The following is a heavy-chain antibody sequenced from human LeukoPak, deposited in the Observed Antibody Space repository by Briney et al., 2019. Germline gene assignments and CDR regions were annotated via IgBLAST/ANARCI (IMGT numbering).Heavy chain of an antibody. V-gene: IGHV3-30-3*02. D-gene: IGHD3-10*01. J-gene: IGHJ4*02. CDR3: AKDPYYGSGSSMVVYYFDY. Sequence: PGGSLRLSCAASRFSFSNYAMHWVRQAPGKGLEWVALISFDGYNKRYTDSVKGRFSISRDNSKNTLYLQVNSLRAEDTAVYYCAKDPYYGSGSSMVVYYFDYWGQGTLVTVSS. CDR2: ISFDGYNK. CDR1: RFSFSNYA.